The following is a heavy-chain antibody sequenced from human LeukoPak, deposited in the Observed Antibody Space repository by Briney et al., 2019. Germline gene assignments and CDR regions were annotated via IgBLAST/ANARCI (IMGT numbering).Heavy chain of an antibody. CDR1: GFTFSSYA. CDR2: ISYDGSNK. V-gene: IGHV3-30*04. Sequence: QPGGSLRLSCAASGFTFSSYAMHWVRQAPGKGLEWVAFISYDGSNKYYADSVKGRFTIPRDNSKNTLYLQMNSLRAEDTALYYCARGSRAIVSTKFARGRYMDVWGKGTTVTVSS. CDR3: ARGSRAIVSTKFARGRYMDV. J-gene: IGHJ6*03. D-gene: IGHD5/OR15-5a*01.